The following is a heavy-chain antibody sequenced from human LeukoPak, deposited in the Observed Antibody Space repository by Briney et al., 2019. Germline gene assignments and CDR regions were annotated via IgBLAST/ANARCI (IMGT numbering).Heavy chain of an antibody. CDR2: IHTSGTT. Sequence: SETLSLTCTVPGGSMSVYYWSFIRQSAGTGLEWLGRIHTSGTTWYNPSLKSRVTISVDTSKNQFSLKVSSVTAADTAVYYCASRDTAMVMAPDAFDIWGQGTMVTVSS. CDR1: GGSMSVYY. D-gene: IGHD5-18*01. V-gene: IGHV4-4*07. J-gene: IGHJ3*02. CDR3: ASRDTAMVMAPDAFDI.